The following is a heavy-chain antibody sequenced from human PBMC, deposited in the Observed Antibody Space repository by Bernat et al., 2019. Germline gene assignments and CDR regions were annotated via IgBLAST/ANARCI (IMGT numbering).Heavy chain of an antibody. V-gene: IGHV4-39*01. D-gene: IGHD2-2*01. CDR2: IYYSGST. Sequence: QLQLQESGPGLVKPSETLSLTCTVSGGSISSSSYYWGWIRQPPGKGLEWIGSIYYSGSTYYNPSLKSRVTISVDTSKNQFSLKLSSVTAADTAVYYCASPGGSYAPPSFDYWGQGTLVTVSS. J-gene: IGHJ4*02. CDR1: GGSISSSSYY. CDR3: ASPGGSYAPPSFDY.